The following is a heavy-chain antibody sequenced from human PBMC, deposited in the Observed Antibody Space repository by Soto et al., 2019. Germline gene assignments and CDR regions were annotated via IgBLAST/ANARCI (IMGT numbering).Heavy chain of an antibody. V-gene: IGHV1-18*01. CDR2: ISADNGNT. J-gene: IGHJ3*02. Sequence: QVQLVQSGAEVKKPGASVKVSCKASGYTFTSYGISWVRQAPGQGLEWMGWISADNGNTNYAQKLQGRVTMTTDTSTSKAYMELRSLRSADTAVYYCARQYSGSYYDAFDIWGQGTMVTVSS. CDR3: ARQYSGSYYDAFDI. CDR1: GYTFTSYG. D-gene: IGHD1-26*01.